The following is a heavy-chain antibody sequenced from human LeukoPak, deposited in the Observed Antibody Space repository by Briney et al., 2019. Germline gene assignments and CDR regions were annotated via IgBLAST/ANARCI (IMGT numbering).Heavy chain of an antibody. CDR3: ASSSSWTRRDY. Sequence: GGSLRLSCAASGFTFSSYWMHWVRQAPGKGLVWVSRINSDGSSTSYADSVKGRFTISRDNAKNTLYLQMNSLRAEDTAVYYCASSSSWTRRDYWGQGTLVTVSS. CDR1: GFTFSSYW. D-gene: IGHD6-13*01. V-gene: IGHV3-74*01. J-gene: IGHJ4*02. CDR2: INSDGSST.